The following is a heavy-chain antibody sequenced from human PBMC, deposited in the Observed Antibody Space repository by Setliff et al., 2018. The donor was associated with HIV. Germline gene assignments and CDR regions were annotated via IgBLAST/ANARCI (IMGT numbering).Heavy chain of an antibody. Sequence: ASVKVSCKASGYTFTSYGISWVRQAPGQGLEWMGWISAYNGDTKYAPKVQGRVTLTTDTSSSTIYMALRSLRSDDTAVYYCARDAWVEFLEWTFYGMDVWGQGTTVTVSS. CDR3: ARDAWVEFLEWTFYGMDV. CDR2: ISAYNGDT. CDR1: GYTFTSYG. D-gene: IGHD3-3*02. V-gene: IGHV1-18*01. J-gene: IGHJ6*02.